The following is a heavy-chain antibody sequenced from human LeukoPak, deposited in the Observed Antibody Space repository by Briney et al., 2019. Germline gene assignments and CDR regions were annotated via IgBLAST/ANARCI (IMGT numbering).Heavy chain of an antibody. D-gene: IGHD3-22*01. CDR3: GRWYYYDTNYGMDV. Sequence: ASVKVSCKASGYTFTSYGISWVRQAPGQGLEWMGWISAYNGNTNYAQKLQGRVTMTTDTSTSTAYMELRSLRSDDTAVYYCGRWYYYDTNYGMDVWGQGTTVTVSS. CDR2: ISAYNGNT. V-gene: IGHV1-18*01. J-gene: IGHJ6*02. CDR1: GYTFTSYG.